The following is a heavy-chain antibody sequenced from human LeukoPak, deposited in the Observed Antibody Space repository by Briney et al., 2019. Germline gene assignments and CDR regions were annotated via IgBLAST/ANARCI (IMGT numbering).Heavy chain of an antibody. CDR2: IYYSGST. D-gene: IGHD6-19*01. CDR1: GGSFSGYY. Sequence: SETLSLTCAVYGGSFSGYYWSWIRQPPGKGLEWIGSIYYSGSTYYNPSLKSRVTISVDTSKNPFSLKLSAVTAADTAVYSCASEVPKAVASDYWGQGTLVTVPS. V-gene: IGHV4-34*01. J-gene: IGHJ4*02. CDR3: ASEVPKAVASDY.